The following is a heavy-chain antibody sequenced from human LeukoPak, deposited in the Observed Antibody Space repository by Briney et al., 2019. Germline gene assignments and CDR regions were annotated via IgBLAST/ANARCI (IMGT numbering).Heavy chain of an antibody. D-gene: IGHD2-15*01. Sequence: SETLSLTCAVYGGSFSGYYWSWIRQPPGKGLEWSGEINHSGSTNYNTSLKSRVTISVDTSKNQFPLKLSSVTAADTAEYYCARRPVVRALVGWGQGTLVTVSS. CDR2: INHSGST. CDR1: GGSFSGYY. CDR3: ARRPVVRALVG. V-gene: IGHV4-34*01. J-gene: IGHJ4*02.